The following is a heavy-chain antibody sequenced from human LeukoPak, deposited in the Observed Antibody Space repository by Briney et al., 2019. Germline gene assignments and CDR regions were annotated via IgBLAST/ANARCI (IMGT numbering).Heavy chain of an antibody. CDR2: IKQDGSEK. CDR1: GFTFSSYW. D-gene: IGHD4-17*01. CDR3: AKDNFGDYLDY. J-gene: IGHJ4*02. V-gene: IGHV3-7*01. Sequence: GGSLRLSCAASGFTFSSYWMSWVRQAPGKGLEWVANIKQDGSEKYYVDSVKGRFTISRDNSKNTLYLQMNSLRAEDTAVYYCAKDNFGDYLDYWGQGTLVTVSS.